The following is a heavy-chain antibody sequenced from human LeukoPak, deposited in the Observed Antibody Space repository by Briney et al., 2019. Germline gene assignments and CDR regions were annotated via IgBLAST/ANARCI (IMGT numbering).Heavy chain of an antibody. J-gene: IGHJ1*01. D-gene: IGHD1-26*01. Sequence: GGSLRLSCAASGFTFSSYAMSWVRQAPGKGLEWVSTISGSGGSTYYADSVKGRFTISRDNSKNTLFLQMNSLRAEDTAVYYRAKDLGLDSGSYYKDRYFQHWGQGTLVTVSS. CDR1: GFTFSSYA. CDR3: AKDLGLDSGSYYKDRYFQH. V-gene: IGHV3-23*01. CDR2: ISGSGGST.